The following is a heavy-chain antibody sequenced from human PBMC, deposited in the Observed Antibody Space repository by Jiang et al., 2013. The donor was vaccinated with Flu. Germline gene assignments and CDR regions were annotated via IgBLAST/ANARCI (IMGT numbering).Heavy chain of an antibody. V-gene: IGHV4-38-2*02. Sequence: LTCAVSGYSISSGYYWGWIRQPPGKGLEWIGSIYHSGSTYYNPSLKSRVTISVDTSKNQFSLKLSSVTAADTAVYYCARDNIMITFGGVIYADWFDPWGQGTLVTVSS. D-gene: IGHD3-16*02. CDR2: IYHSGST. CDR1: GYSISSGYY. J-gene: IGHJ5*02. CDR3: ARDNIMITFGGVIYADWFDP.